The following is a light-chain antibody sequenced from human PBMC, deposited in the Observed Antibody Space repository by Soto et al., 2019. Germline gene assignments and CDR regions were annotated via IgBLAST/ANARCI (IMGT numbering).Light chain of an antibody. CDR2: GAY. CDR3: LQCGASWT. CDR1: QSVSRSD. Sequence: IALTQSPGTLSLSPGERATLSCRASQSVSRSDFAWYQQKPRQAPRLLIYGAYSRATSIPDRFSGSGSGTDFTLTVSRLEPEDFAVYYCLQCGASWTFGQGTKVDI. V-gene: IGKV3-20*01. J-gene: IGKJ1*01.